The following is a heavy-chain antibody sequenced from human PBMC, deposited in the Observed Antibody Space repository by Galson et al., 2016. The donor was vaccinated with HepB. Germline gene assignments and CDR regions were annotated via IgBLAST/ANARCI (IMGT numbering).Heavy chain of an antibody. J-gene: IGHJ4*02. CDR2: ISSRDRYI. V-gene: IGHV3-21*01. D-gene: IGHD3-16*01. CDR3: ARQPDYIWGDFRYTLDY. Sequence: SLRLSCAASGFTFSTYTMNWVRQAPGKGLEWVSSISSRDRYISYADSVKGRFTVSRDNAKNSLFLLVHNLRAEDTAVYYCARQPDYIWGDFRYTLDYWGQGTLLTVSS. CDR1: GFTFSTYT.